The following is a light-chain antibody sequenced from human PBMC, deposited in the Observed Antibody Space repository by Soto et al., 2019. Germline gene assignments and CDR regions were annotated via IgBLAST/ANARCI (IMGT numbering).Light chain of an antibody. CDR2: GAS. J-gene: IGKJ2*01. CDR1: QSVSSSY. Sequence: EIVLTQSPGTLSLSPGERATLSCRASQSVSSSYLAWYQQKPGQAPSLLIYGASSRATGITDRFSGSGSGTDFTLTISRLEPEDFAVYYCQQYGSSPYTFGQGTKLEI. CDR3: QQYGSSPYT. V-gene: IGKV3-20*01.